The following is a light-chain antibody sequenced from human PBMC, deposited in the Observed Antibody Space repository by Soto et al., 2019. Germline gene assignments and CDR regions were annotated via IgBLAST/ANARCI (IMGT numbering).Light chain of an antibody. Sequence: EIVMTQSPATLSASPGERATLSCRAGQSVSSNLAWYQQKPGQAPRLLLSDASTSATCIPARFSGSGSGTECTLTISSLQSEDFAVYYCQQYNNWPFTFGPGTTVDIK. CDR3: QQYNNWPFT. CDR2: DAS. CDR1: QSVSSN. V-gene: IGKV3-15*01. J-gene: IGKJ3*01.